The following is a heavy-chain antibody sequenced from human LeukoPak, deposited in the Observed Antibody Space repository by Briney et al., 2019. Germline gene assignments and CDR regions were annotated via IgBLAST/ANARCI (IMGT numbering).Heavy chain of an antibody. CDR3: ARDDSRKGFDI. Sequence: SETLSLTCTVSGGSISSYYWSWIRQPPGKGLEWIGYIYYSGSTNYNPSLKSRVTISVDTSKNQFSLKLSSVTAADTAVYYCARDDSRKGFDIWGQGTMVTVS. J-gene: IGHJ3*02. D-gene: IGHD2-21*01. CDR1: GGSISSYY. CDR2: IYYSGST. V-gene: IGHV4-59*01.